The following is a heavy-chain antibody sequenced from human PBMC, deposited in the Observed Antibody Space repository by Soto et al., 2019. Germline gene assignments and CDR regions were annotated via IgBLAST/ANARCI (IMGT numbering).Heavy chain of an antibody. CDR1: GFTFSNYW. V-gene: IGHV3-74*03. CDR3: AKDLSWGQCDY. CDR2: INTDGTTT. D-gene: IGHD3-16*01. Sequence: EVQLVESGGGLVQPGGSLRLSCAGSGFTFSNYWMHWVRQDPEKGLVWVSTINTDGTTTQYADSVKGRFTVTRDNAKNTLYLQMNSLRVEDTAVYFCAKDLSWGQCDYRGQGTLVTVSS. J-gene: IGHJ4*02.